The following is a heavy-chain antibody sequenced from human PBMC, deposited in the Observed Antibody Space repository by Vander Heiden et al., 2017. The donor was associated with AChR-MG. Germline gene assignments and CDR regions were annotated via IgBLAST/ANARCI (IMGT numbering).Heavy chain of an antibody. CDR3: AKDRVAAAGYYYYYGMDV. Sequence: QVQLVESGGGVVQPGGSLRLSCAASGFTFSSYGMHWVRQAPGKGLEWVAFIRYDGSNKYYADSVKGRFTISRDNSKNTLYLQMNSLRAEDTAVYYCAKDRVAAAGYYYYYGMDVWGQGTTVTVSS. CDR2: IRYDGSNK. CDR1: GFTFSSYG. J-gene: IGHJ6*02. V-gene: IGHV3-30*02. D-gene: IGHD6-13*01.